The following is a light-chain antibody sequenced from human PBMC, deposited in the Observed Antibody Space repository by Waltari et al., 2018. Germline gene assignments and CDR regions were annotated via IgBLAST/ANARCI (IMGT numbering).Light chain of an antibody. V-gene: IGKV3-11*01. CDR3: QQRSNWPQYT. Sequence: EIVLTQYPATLSLSPGERATLSCRASQSVSSYLAWYQQKPGQAPRLLIYDASNRATGIPARFSGSGSGTDFTLTISSLEPEDFAVYYCQQRSNWPQYTFGQGTKLEIK. CDR1: QSVSSY. J-gene: IGKJ2*01. CDR2: DAS.